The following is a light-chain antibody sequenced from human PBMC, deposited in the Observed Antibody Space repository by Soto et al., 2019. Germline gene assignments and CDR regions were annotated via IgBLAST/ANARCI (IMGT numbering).Light chain of an antibody. V-gene: IGKV1-39*01. J-gene: IGKJ1*01. CDR1: QSISNF. CDR2: AAA. Sequence: DIQMTQSPASLSASLGDRVTITCRASQSISNFLNWYQQKPGKAPMLLIYAAASLQSGVPSRFSGSGSGTDFTLTITSLPPEDFETYYCQQTYSIPLTFGPGTKVDIK. CDR3: QQTYSIPLT.